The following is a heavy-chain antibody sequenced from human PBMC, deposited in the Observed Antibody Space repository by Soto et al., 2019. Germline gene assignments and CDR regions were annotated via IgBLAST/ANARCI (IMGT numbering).Heavy chain of an antibody. D-gene: IGHD1-26*01. CDR1: GDSNSSGVYS. V-gene: IGHV4-30-2*01. CDR3: ARDGAWRGFDV. J-gene: IGHJ6*02. CDR2: IDRSGST. Sequence: SSETLSLTCPVSGDSNSSGVYSWSWIRQPPGKGLDWVGYIDRSGSTYYNPSLQSRVTISVDRSSHQFSLSLTSVTAADTAFYYCARDGAWRGFDVWGQGTTVNVSS.